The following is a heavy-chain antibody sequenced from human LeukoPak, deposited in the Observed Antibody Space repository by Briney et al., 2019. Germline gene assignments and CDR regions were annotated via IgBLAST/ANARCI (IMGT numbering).Heavy chain of an antibody. J-gene: IGHJ4*02. CDR2: INPSIGTT. Sequence: ASVKVSCKASGYTFTSYYMHWVRQAPGQGLEWMGIINPSIGTTTYAQKFQGRVTMTRDTSTSTVYMELSSLRSEDTAVYYCARRDSGSYYYFEYWGQGTLVTVSS. D-gene: IGHD1-26*01. V-gene: IGHV1-46*01. CDR3: ARRDSGSYYYFEY. CDR1: GYTFTSYY.